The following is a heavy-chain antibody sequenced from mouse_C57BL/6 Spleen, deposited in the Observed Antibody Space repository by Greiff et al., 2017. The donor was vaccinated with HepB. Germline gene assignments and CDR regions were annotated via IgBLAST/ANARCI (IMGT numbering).Heavy chain of an antibody. CDR1: GYTFTSYW. D-gene: IGHD1-1*01. Sequence: VQLQQSGAELVMPGASVKLSCKASGYTFTSYWMHWVKQRPGQGLEWIGEIDPSDSYTNYNQKFKGKSTLTVDKSSSTAYMQLSSLTSEDSAVYYCARCDYYGSFYAMDYWGQGTSVTVSS. J-gene: IGHJ4*01. CDR3: ARCDYYGSFYAMDY. CDR2: IDPSDSYT. V-gene: IGHV1-69*01.